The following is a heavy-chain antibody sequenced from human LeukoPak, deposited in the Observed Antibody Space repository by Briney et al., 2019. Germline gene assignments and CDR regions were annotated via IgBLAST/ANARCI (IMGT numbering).Heavy chain of an antibody. CDR2: ISGSGAGT. V-gene: IGHV3-23*01. D-gene: IGHD1-26*01. CDR1: GFTFSSYA. J-gene: IGHJ4*02. Sequence: PGGSLRLSCAASGFTFSSYAMSWVRQAPGKGLEWVSGISGSGAGTYHADSVKGRFTISRDNSKNTLYVQMNSLRAEDTALYYCAKDRYSGSSAPEYWGQGTLVTVSS. CDR3: AKDRYSGSSAPEY.